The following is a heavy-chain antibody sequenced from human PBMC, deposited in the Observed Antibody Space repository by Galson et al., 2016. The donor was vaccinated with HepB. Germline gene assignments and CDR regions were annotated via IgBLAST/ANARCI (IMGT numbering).Heavy chain of an antibody. D-gene: IGHD2/OR15-2a*01. Sequence: SETLSLTCAVSGGSISSHSWWSWVRQPPGKGLEWIGEIYHTGSTHYNPSLKSRVTISIDTSNNHFSLRLTSVTAADTALYYCARQYWGGPSDYWGQGTLVTVSS. CDR1: GGSISSHSW. CDR3: ARQYWGGPSDY. V-gene: IGHV4-4*02. J-gene: IGHJ4*02. CDR2: IYHTGST.